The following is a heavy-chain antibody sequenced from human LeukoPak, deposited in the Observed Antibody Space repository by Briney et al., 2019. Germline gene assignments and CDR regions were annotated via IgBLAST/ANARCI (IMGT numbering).Heavy chain of an antibody. CDR3: VRDLPQTGSSYDY. D-gene: IGHD1-14*01. Sequence: PGGSLRLSRAASGFTFKNYWMHWVRQAPGTGLVWVSRIDHDGSGTSYADSVKGRFTDSRDNAKSTLYLQMNTLRAEDTAVYYCVRDLPQTGSSYDYWGQGALFTLSS. CDR1: GFTFKNYW. CDR2: IDHDGSGT. V-gene: IGHV3-74*01. J-gene: IGHJ4*02.